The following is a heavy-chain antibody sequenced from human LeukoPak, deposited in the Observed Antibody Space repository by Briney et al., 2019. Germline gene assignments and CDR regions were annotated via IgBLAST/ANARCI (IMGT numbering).Heavy chain of an antibody. D-gene: IGHD3-22*01. V-gene: IGHV1-18*01. Sequence: GASVKVSCKASGYTFTSYGISWVRQAPGQGLEWMGWISAYNGNTNYAQKLQGRVTMTTDTSTSTAYMELRSLRSDDTAVYYCARDFGASGTYYYDSSGYYYHAFDIWGQGTMVTVSS. CDR3: ARDFGASGTYYYDSSGYYYHAFDI. CDR2: ISAYNGNT. J-gene: IGHJ3*02. CDR1: GYTFTSYG.